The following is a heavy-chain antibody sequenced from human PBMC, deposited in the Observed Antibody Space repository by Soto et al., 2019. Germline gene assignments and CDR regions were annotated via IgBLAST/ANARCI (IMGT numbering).Heavy chain of an antibody. CDR3: ARTFSLGNRYVVDY. Sequence: PSETLSLTCTVSGGSLTRGGYYWSWIRQHPGKGLEWIGYIYNTGSTYYNPSLKSRVTISIDTSKNQFSLKLSSVTAADTAVYYCARTFSLGNRYVVDYWGQGTLVTVSS. V-gene: IGHV4-61*08. CDR2: IYNTGST. D-gene: IGHD3-16*01. CDR1: GGSLTRGGYY. J-gene: IGHJ4*02.